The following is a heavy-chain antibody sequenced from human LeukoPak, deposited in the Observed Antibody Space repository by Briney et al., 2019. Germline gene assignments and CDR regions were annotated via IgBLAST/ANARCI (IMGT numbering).Heavy chain of an antibody. CDR3: ARDSLDYVWGSYPYYYYGMDV. J-gene: IGHJ6*02. D-gene: IGHD3-16*02. Sequence: GGSLRLSCAASGFTVSSNYMSWVRQAPGKGLEWVSVIYSGGSTYYADSVKGRFTISRDNSKNTLYLQMNSLRAEDTAVYYCARDSLDYVWGSYPYYYYGMDVWGQGTTVTVSS. CDR2: IYSGGST. CDR1: GFTVSSNY. V-gene: IGHV3-66*01.